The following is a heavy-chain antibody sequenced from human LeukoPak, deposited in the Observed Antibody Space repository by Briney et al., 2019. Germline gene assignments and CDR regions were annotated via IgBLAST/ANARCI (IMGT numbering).Heavy chain of an antibody. Sequence: ASVTVSCTASGYTLTGYYMHWVRQAPGQGLEWVGWINPNSGGTNYAQKFQGRVTMTRDTSISTAYMELSRLRSDDTAVYYCARETTVTTDLDYWGQGTLVTVSS. D-gene: IGHD4-17*01. V-gene: IGHV1-2*02. J-gene: IGHJ4*02. CDR3: ARETTVTTDLDY. CDR2: INPNSGGT. CDR1: GYTLTGYY.